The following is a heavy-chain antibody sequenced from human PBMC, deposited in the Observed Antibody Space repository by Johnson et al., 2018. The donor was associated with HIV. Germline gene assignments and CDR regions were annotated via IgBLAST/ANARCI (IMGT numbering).Heavy chain of an antibody. J-gene: IGHJ3*02. Sequence: VQLVESGGGLIQPGGSLRLSCAASGFTVSSNYMSWVRQAPGKGLEWVSVIYSGGSTYYADSVKGRFTISRDNSKNTLYRQMNSLRAEDTAVYYCARDSPPPHIAVAGPEAFDIWGQGTMVTVSS. CDR3: ARDSPPPHIAVAGPEAFDI. V-gene: IGHV3-53*01. CDR2: IYSGGST. CDR1: GFTVSSNY. D-gene: IGHD6-19*01.